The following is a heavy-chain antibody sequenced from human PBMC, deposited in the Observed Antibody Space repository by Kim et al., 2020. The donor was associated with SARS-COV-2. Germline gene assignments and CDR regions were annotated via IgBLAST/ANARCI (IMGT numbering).Heavy chain of an antibody. J-gene: IGHJ6*02. D-gene: IGHD6-6*01. CDR2: MNPNSGNT. CDR1: GYTFTSYD. V-gene: IGHV1-8*01. CDR3: ARAPSRLAARLRYYYYGMDV. Sequence: ASVKVSCKASGYTFTSYDINWVRQATGQGLEWMGWMNPNSGNTGYAQKFQGRVTMTRNTSISTAYMGLSSLRSEDTAVYYCARAPSRLAARLRYYYYGMDVWGQGTTVTVSS.